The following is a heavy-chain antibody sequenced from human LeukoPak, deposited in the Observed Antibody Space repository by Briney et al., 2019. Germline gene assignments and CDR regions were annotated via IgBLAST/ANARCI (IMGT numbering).Heavy chain of an antibody. CDR1: GGTFSNYA. CDR2: IIPMLGIA. CDR3: ARGPGTPEAF. D-gene: IGHD3-10*01. V-gene: IGHV1-69*04. J-gene: IGHJ4*02. Sequence: RASVKVSCKASGGTFSNYAVSWVRQAPGQGLEWMGRIIPMLGIANYAQKFQGRVTITADKSTNTAYMELSSLRSEDTAVFYCARGPGTPEAFWGQGTLVTVSS.